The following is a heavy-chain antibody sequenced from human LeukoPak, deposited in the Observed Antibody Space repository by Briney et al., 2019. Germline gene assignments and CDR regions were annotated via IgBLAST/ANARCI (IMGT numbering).Heavy chain of an antibody. CDR3: ARGAETETSSIDF. CDR1: GYIFSDYY. D-gene: IGHD1-1*01. J-gene: IGHJ4*02. V-gene: IGHV1-2*02. CDR2: INPKSGAA. Sequence: ASVKVSCKASGYIFSDYYMHWVRQAPGQGLEWLGWINPKSGAADYAQQFRGRVTMTRDTSINTDYMEMKRVTSDDTAVYYCARGAETETSSIDFWGQGTVVIVS.